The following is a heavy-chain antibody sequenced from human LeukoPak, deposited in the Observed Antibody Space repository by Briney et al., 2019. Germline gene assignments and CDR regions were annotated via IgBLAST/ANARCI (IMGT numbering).Heavy chain of an antibody. D-gene: IGHD5-24*01. CDR1: GGTFSSYA. Sequence: GASVKVSCKASGGTFSSYAISWVRQAPGQGLEWMGRIIPILGIANYAQKFQGRVTITADKSTSTAYMELSSLRSEDTAVYYCARVGERWLQLGSPLDYWGQGTLVTVSS. V-gene: IGHV1-69*04. CDR2: IIPILGIA. CDR3: ARVGERWLQLGSPLDY. J-gene: IGHJ4*02.